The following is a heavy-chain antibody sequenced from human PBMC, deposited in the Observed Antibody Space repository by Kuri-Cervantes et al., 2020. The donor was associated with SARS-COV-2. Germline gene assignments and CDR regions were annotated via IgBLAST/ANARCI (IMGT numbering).Heavy chain of an antibody. CDR2: ICTSGST. J-gene: IGHJ5*02. V-gene: IGHV4-4*07. D-gene: IGHD3-3*01. Sequence: GSLRLSCTVSGGSISSYYWSWIRQPAGKGLEWIGRICTSGSTNYNPSLKSRVTMSVDTSKNQFSLKLSSVTAADTAVYYCVRRFWSGNYYWFDPWGQGTLVTVSS. CDR3: VRRFWSGNYYWFDP. CDR1: GGSISSYY.